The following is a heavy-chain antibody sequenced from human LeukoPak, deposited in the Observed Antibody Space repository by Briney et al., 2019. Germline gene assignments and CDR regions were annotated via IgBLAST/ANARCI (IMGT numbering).Heavy chain of an antibody. V-gene: IGHV1-69*13. Sequence: ASVKVSCKASGGTFSSYAISWVRQAPGQGLEWMGGIIPIFGTANYAQKFQGRVTITADESTSTAYMELSSLRSEDTAVYYCARDRGLELGAFDIWGQGTMVTVSS. CDR3: ARDRGLELGAFDI. CDR1: GGTFSSYA. CDR2: IIPIFGTA. D-gene: IGHD1-7*01. J-gene: IGHJ3*02.